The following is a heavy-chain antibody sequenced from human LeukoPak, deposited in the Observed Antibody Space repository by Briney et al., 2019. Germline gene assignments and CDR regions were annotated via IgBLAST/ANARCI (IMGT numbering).Heavy chain of an antibody. CDR3: AKATVPFRGVFLGPDY. D-gene: IGHD3-10*01. CDR2: IRYDGRNN. J-gene: IGHJ4*02. Sequence: GGSLRLSCVASGFTFSSYSMNWVRQAPGKGLEWVAFIRYDGRNNYYADSVKGRFTISRDNSKNTLYLQMNSLRAEDTAVYYCAKATVPFRGVFLGPDYWGQGTLVTVSS. CDR1: GFTFSSYS. V-gene: IGHV3-30*02.